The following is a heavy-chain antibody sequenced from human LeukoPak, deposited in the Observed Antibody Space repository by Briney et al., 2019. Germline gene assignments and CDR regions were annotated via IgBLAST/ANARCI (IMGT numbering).Heavy chain of an antibody. Sequence: ASVKVSCKASGYTFTSYGISWVRQAPGQGLEWMGWISAYNGNTNYAQKRQGRVTMTTDTSPSTAYMELRSLRSDDTAVYYCARGDILTGPSDAFDIWGQGTMVTVSS. D-gene: IGHD3-9*01. CDR3: ARGDILTGPSDAFDI. CDR1: GYTFTSYG. J-gene: IGHJ3*02. CDR2: ISAYNGNT. V-gene: IGHV1-18*01.